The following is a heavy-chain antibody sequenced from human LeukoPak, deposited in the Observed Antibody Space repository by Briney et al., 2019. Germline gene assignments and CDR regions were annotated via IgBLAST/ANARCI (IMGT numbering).Heavy chain of an antibody. V-gene: IGHV3-7*01. J-gene: IGHJ4*02. CDR2: IKRDGSEK. D-gene: IGHD3-3*01. Sequence: GGSLRLSCAASGFTFSGYWMTWVRQAPGKGLEWVANIKRDGSEKYYVDSVEGRFTISRDNAKNSLYLQMNSLRAEDTAVYYCAKTLDTYYDFWSGYYSTDFDYWGQGTLVTVSS. CDR1: GFTFSGYW. CDR3: AKTLDTYYDFWSGYYSTDFDY.